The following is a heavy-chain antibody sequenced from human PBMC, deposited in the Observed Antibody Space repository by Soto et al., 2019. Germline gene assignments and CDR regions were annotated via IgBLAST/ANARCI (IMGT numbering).Heavy chain of an antibody. CDR2: ISAYNGNT. J-gene: IGHJ6*02. Sequence: GASVKVSCRASGYTFTSYGISWVRQAPGQGLEWMGWISAYNGNTNYAQKLQGRVTMTTDTSTSTAYMELRSLRSDDTAVYYCSSCSSTSCYTNYYYGMDVWGQGTTVTVSS. CDR3: SSCSSTSCYTNYYYGMDV. D-gene: IGHD2-2*02. V-gene: IGHV1-18*01. CDR1: GYTFTSYG.